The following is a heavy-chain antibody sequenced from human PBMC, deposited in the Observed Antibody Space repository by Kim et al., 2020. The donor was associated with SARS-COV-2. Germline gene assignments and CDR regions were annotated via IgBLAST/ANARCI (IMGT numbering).Heavy chain of an antibody. CDR2: ISRSSSTI. V-gene: IGHV3-48*02. CDR1: GFTFSSYS. D-gene: IGHD3-22*01. Sequence: GGSLRLSCAASGFTFSSYSMNWVRQAPGKGLEWVSYISRSSSTIYYADSVKGRFTISRDNAKNSLYLQMNSLRDEDTAVYYCARVSSGYYYYFDYWGQGTLVTVSS. CDR3: ARVSSGYYYYFDY. J-gene: IGHJ4*02.